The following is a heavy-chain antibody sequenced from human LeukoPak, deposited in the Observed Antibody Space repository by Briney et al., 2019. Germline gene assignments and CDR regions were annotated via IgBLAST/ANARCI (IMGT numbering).Heavy chain of an antibody. CDR1: GYTFSNFG. D-gene: IGHD3-22*01. CDR2: ISDYNGNT. Sequence: ASVKVSCKASGYTFSNFGISWLRQAPGQRPEWMGWISDYNGNTNYAPSLQDRVTLTTDTSTTTIYMELKSLRSDDTAVYYCARDKEEDYDTSGMFQHWGQGTVITVSS. V-gene: IGHV1-18*01. J-gene: IGHJ1*01. CDR3: ARDKEEDYDTSGMFQH.